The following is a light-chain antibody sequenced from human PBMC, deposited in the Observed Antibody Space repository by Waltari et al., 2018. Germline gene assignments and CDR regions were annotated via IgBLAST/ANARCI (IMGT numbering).Light chain of an antibody. CDR2: WAS. CDR3: QQYYTSPRT. V-gene: IGKV4-1*01. Sequence: DIVMTQSPDSLAVSLGERATIHCKSSQSVLYSSNNRNFLGWYQHKPGKPPKLLIYWASTRESGVPDRFSGSGSGTDFTLTISSLQAEDVAVYYCQQYYTSPRTFGQGTKVEIK. J-gene: IGKJ1*01. CDR1: QSVLYSSNNRNF.